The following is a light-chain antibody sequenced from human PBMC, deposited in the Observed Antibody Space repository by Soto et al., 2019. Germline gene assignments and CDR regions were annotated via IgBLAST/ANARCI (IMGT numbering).Light chain of an antibody. CDR2: DAS. V-gene: IGKV3-11*01. CDR1: QSVSSY. J-gene: IGKJ1*01. CDR3: QHRINWRPWT. Sequence: EIVLTQSPATLSLSPGERATLSCRASQSVSSYLAWYPQKPGQAPRLLIYDASNRATGIPARFSGSGSGTDLTLTISSLEPEDFAVYYCQHRINWRPWTFSQGTKVEIK.